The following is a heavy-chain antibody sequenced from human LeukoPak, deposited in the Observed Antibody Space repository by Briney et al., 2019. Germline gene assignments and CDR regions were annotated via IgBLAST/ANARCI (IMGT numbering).Heavy chain of an antibody. Sequence: ASVKVSCKASGYTFTGYYMHWVRQAPGQGLEWMGWINPNSGGTNYAQKFQGRVTMTRDTSISTAYMELSRLRSDDTAVYYCARAHIYDILTGYYYYYGMDVWGQGTTVTVSS. CDR2: INPNSGGT. CDR1: GYTFTGYY. D-gene: IGHD3-9*01. V-gene: IGHV1-2*02. J-gene: IGHJ6*02. CDR3: ARAHIYDILTGYYYYYGMDV.